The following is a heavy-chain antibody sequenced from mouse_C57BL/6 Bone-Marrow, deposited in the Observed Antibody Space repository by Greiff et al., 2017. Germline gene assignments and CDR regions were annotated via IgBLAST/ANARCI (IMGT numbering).Heavy chain of an antibody. CDR1: GYTFTDHT. CDR3: ARRGAYSMDYFDY. CDR2: IYPRDGSI. J-gene: IGHJ2*01. D-gene: IGHD2-10*02. Sequence: QVQLQQSDAELVKPGASVKISCKVSGYTFTDHTIHWMKQRPEQGLEWIGYIYPRDGSIKYNEKLKGKVTLTADKSSSTAYMQLNSLTSEDSAVYFCARRGAYSMDYFDYWGQGTTLTVSS. V-gene: IGHV1-78*01.